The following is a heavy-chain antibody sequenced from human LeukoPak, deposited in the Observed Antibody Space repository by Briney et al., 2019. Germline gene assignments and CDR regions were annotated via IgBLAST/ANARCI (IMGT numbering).Heavy chain of an antibody. CDR3: ARTAAAHRFDY. CDR1: GFTFSDYT. J-gene: IGHJ4*02. CDR2: ITSSSNYI. D-gene: IGHD2-2*01. Sequence: PGGSLRLSCAASGFTFSDYTMNWVRQAPGKGLEWVSSITSSSNYIYYADSVKGRFTISRDNAKNSLYLQMNSLRAEDTAVYYCARTAAAHRFDYWGQGTLVTVSS. V-gene: IGHV3-21*01.